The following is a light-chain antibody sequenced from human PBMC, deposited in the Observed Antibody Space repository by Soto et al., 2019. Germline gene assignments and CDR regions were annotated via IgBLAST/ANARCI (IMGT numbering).Light chain of an antibody. Sequence: QAVVTQPPSLSGAPGQRVTISCTGSSSNIGAGYDVHWYQQLPGTAPRVLIYDNNSRPSGVPARFSGSKSGTSASLAITVLQGEDEADYSCHSYDGSLSGPVFGGGTKLTVL. CDR1: SSNIGAGYD. CDR3: HSYDGSLSGPV. CDR2: DNN. J-gene: IGLJ2*01. V-gene: IGLV1-40*01.